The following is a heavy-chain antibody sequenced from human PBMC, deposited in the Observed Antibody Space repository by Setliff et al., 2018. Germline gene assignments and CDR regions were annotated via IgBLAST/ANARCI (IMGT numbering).Heavy chain of an antibody. D-gene: IGHD6-13*01. CDR1: GGSISSSRHC. V-gene: IGHV4-39*07. Sequence: SETLSLTCTVSGGSISSSRHCWGWIRQPPGKGLEWIGTIYYSRSTYYNPSLKSRVTISVDTSKNQFSLKLSSVTAADTAVYYCAREAVYSSSWYFYYYGMDVWGQGTTVTVSS. CDR2: IYYSRST. CDR3: AREAVYSSSWYFYYYGMDV. J-gene: IGHJ6*02.